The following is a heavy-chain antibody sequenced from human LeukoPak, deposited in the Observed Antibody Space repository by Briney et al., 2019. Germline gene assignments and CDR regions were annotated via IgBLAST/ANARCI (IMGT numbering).Heavy chain of an antibody. Sequence: GGSLRLSCAASGFTFHNYAMSWVRQAPGKGLEWVSSISGNGGSTYYADSLKGRFTISRDNSKNTLYLQMNSLRAEDTAVYSCAKVVAPFDYWGQGTLVTV. J-gene: IGHJ4*02. D-gene: IGHD5-12*01. CDR3: AKVVAPFDY. CDR2: ISGNGGST. V-gene: IGHV3-23*01. CDR1: GFTFHNYA.